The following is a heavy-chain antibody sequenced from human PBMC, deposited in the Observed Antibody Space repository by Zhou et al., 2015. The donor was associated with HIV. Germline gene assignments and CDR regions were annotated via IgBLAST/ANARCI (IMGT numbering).Heavy chain of an antibody. CDR2: IIPIFGTI. CDR1: GGTFSNYA. D-gene: IGHD1-26*01. V-gene: IGHV1-69*05. J-gene: IGHJ4*02. Sequence: LVQSGTEVRKPGSSVKVSCEASGGTFSNYAVSWVRQAPGQGLEWMGAIIPIFGTIKYAQKFQGRVTMTRDTSISTAYLQLSGLTSEDTAIYYCTRGRWEVPDAYWGQGTLVTVSP. CDR3: TRGRWEVPDAY.